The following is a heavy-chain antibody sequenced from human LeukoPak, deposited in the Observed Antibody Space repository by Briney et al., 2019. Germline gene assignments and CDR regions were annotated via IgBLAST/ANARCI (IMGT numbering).Heavy chain of an antibody. D-gene: IGHD1-20*01. Sequence: PSGTLSLTCAVYGGSFSGYYWSWIRQPPGKGLEWIGEINHSGSTNYNPSLKSRVTISVDTSKNQFSLKLSSVTAADTAVYYCARGQITGTTGSGYWGQGTLVTVSS. V-gene: IGHV4-34*01. CDR3: ARGQITGTTGSGY. J-gene: IGHJ4*02. CDR1: GGSFSGYY. CDR2: INHSGST.